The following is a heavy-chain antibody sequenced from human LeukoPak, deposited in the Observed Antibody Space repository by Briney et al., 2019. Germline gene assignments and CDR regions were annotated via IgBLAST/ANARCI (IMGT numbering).Heavy chain of an antibody. Sequence: GGSLRLSCTGSGFTFGDYAMTWVRQAPGKGLEWVGFIRSKVYGGTTEYAASVKGRFIISRDDSKSIADLQMYSLKTEDTAVYYCARDEGVTVAGTYAFDIWGQGTLVTVSS. D-gene: IGHD6-19*01. CDR3: ARDEGVTVAGTYAFDI. J-gene: IGHJ3*02. V-gene: IGHV3-49*04. CDR2: IRSKVYGGTT. CDR1: GFTFGDYA.